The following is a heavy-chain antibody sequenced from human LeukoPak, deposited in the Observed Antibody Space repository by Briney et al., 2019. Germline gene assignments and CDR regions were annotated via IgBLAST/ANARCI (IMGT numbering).Heavy chain of an antibody. Sequence: ASVKVSCKASGFRFASFGVSWVRQAPGQGLEWMGWISNYFGVTHYAEKFEDRVTMTVDTSTPTVYMELRSLTYDDTAVYYCARDSDYSGNGNGDWFDPWGQGTVVTVSS. CDR2: ISNYFGVT. J-gene: IGHJ5*02. CDR1: GFRFASFG. CDR3: ARDSDYSGNGNGDWFDP. D-gene: IGHD4-11*01. V-gene: IGHV1-18*04.